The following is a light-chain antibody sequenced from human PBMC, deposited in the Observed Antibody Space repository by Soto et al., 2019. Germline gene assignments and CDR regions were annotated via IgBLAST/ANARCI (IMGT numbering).Light chain of an antibody. CDR1: QSISSW. Sequence: DIQMTQSPSTLSASVGDRVTITCWASQSISSWLAWYQQKPGKAPKLLIYDASSLQSGVPSRFSGSGSGTEFTLTISSLQPDDFATYYCQQYNYYPYTFGQGTKLEIK. CDR3: QQYNYYPYT. CDR2: DAS. V-gene: IGKV1-5*01. J-gene: IGKJ2*01.